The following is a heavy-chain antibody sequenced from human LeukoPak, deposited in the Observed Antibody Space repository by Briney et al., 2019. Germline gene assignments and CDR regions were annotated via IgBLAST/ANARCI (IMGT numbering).Heavy chain of an antibody. J-gene: IGHJ4*02. CDR2: INPNSGGT. CDR3: ARVGTTGWYYVDY. D-gene: IGHD1-1*01. CDR1: GYTFTGYY. V-gene: IGHV1-2*06. Sequence: ASVKVSCKASGYTFTGYYMHWVRQAPGQGLEWMGRINPNSGGTNYAQKFQGRVTMTRDTSISTAYMELSRLRSDDTAVYYCARVGTTGWYYVDYWGQGTLVTVSS.